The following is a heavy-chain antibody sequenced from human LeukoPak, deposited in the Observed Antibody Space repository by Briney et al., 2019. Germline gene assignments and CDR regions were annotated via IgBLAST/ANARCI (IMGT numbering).Heavy chain of an antibody. CDR3: ARAGYYYDSSGYYRFDY. V-gene: IGHV1-69*05. J-gene: IGHJ4*02. D-gene: IGHD3-22*01. Sequence: SVKVSCKASGGTFSSYAISWVRQAPGQGLEWMGGIIPIFGTANYAQKFQGRVTITTNESTSTAYAELSSLRSEDTAVYYCARAGYYYDSSGYYRFDYWGQGTLVTVSS. CDR2: IIPIFGTA. CDR1: GGTFSSYA.